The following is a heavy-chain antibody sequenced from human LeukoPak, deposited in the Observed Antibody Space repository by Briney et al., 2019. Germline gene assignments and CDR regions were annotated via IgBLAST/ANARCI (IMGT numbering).Heavy chain of an antibody. J-gene: IGHJ4*02. CDR3: ARSALDSSSYLKPFDY. CDR2: IYYSGST. D-gene: IGHD3-22*01. V-gene: IGHV4-59*01. CDR1: GGSISSYY. Sequence: SETLSLTCTVSGGSISSYYWSWIRQPPGKGLEWIGYIYYSGSTNYNPSLKSRVTISVDTSKNQFSLKLSSVTAADTAVYYCARSALDSSSYLKPFDYWGQGTLVTVSS.